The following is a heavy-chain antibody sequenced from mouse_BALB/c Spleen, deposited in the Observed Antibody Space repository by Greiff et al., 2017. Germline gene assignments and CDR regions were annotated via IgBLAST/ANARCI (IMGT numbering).Heavy chain of an antibody. CDR3: ARRYRYDPAWFAY. D-gene: IGHD2-14*01. CDR1: GYTFTDYY. CDR2: IYPGSGNT. Sequence: QVQLKQSGPELVKPGASVKISCKASGYTFTDYYINWVKQKPGQGLEWIGWIYPGSGNTKYNEKFKGKATLTVDTSSSTAYMQLSSLTSEDTAVYFCARRYRYDPAWFAYWAKGLWSLSLQ. J-gene: IGHJ3*01. V-gene: IGHV1-84*02.